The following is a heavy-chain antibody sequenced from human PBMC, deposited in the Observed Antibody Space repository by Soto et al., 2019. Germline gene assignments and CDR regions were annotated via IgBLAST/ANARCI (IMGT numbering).Heavy chain of an antibody. CDR3: ARGPGNGHLFDY. J-gene: IGHJ4*01. Sequence: GGSLRLSCAASGFSFSSYPINWVRQAPGRGLEWVSYISSSSGVIYYVESVKGRFTISRDNAKNSLYLQMNNLRDEDTAVYYRARGPGNGHLFDYWGHGTLVTSPQ. CDR1: GFSFSSYP. V-gene: IGHV3-48*02. D-gene: IGHD2-8*01. CDR2: ISSSSGVI.